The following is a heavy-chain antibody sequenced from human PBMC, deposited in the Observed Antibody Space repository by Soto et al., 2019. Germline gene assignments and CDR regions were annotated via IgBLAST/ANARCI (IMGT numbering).Heavy chain of an antibody. V-gene: IGHV1-2*04. CDR2: INPNSGGT. J-gene: IGHJ4*02. Sequence: ASVKVSCKASGYTFTGYYMHWVRQAPGQGLEWMGWINPNSGGTNYAQKFQGWVTMTRDTSISTAYMELSRLRSDDTAVYYCARSEYDFWSGYHLTFDYWGQGTLVTVSS. D-gene: IGHD3-3*01. CDR1: GYTFTGYY. CDR3: ARSEYDFWSGYHLTFDY.